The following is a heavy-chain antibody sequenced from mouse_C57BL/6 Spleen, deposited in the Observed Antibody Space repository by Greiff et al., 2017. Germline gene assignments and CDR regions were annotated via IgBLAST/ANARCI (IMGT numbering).Heavy chain of an antibody. V-gene: IGHV1-80*01. CDR1: GYAFSSSW. CDR2: IYPGDGDT. CDR3: ARLGDYYGSSLDD. D-gene: IGHD1-1*01. J-gene: IGHJ2*01. Sequence: VQLQQSGAELVKPGASVKISCKASGYAFSSSWLNWVKQRPGKGLEWIGQIYPGDGDTNYNGKFKGKATLTADKSSSTAYMQLSSLTSEDSAVYFCARLGDYYGSSLDDWGQGTTLTVSS.